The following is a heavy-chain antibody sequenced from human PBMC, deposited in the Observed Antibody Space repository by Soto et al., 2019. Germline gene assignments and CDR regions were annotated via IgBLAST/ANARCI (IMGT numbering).Heavy chain of an antibody. V-gene: IGHV3-30-3*01. Sequence: GGSLRLSCAASGFTFSSYAMHWVRQAPGKGLEWVAVISYDGSNKYYADSVKGRFTSSRDNSKNTLYLQMNSLRAEDTAVYYCARGERITYYYDSIGYYHPGYYYGMDVWGQGTTVTVSS. D-gene: IGHD3-22*01. J-gene: IGHJ6*02. CDR1: GFTFSSYA. CDR2: ISYDGSNK. CDR3: ARGERITYYYDSIGYYHPGYYYGMDV.